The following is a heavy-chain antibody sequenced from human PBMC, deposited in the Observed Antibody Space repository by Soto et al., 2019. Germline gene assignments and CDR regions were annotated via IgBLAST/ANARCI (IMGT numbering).Heavy chain of an antibody. CDR2: IGTAGDT. J-gene: IGHJ2*01. Sequence: GGSLRLSCAASGFTFSSYDMHWVRQATGKGLEWVSAIGTAGDTYYPGSVKGRFTISRENAKNSLYLQMNSLRAEDTAVYYCARSAGYGAYDPRNWYFDLWGRGTLVTVSS. V-gene: IGHV3-13*01. CDR1: GFTFSSYD. D-gene: IGHD4-17*01. CDR3: ARSAGYGAYDPRNWYFDL.